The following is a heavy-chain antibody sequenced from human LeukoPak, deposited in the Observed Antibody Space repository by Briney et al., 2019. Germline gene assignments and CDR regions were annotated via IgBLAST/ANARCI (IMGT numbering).Heavy chain of an antibody. J-gene: IGHJ4*02. CDR1: GFTFSSYS. D-gene: IGHD5-18*01. Sequence: GGSLRLSCAASGFTFSSYSMNWVRQAPGKGLEWVSSISSSSSYIYYADSVKGRFTISRDNAKNSLYLQMNSLRAEDTAVYYCARDRGYSYGYRFSAFDHWGQGTLVTVSS. CDR3: ARDRGYSYGYRFSAFDH. CDR2: ISSSSSYI. V-gene: IGHV3-21*01.